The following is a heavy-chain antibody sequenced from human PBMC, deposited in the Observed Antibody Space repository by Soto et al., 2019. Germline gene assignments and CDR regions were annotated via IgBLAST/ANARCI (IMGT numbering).Heavy chain of an antibody. Sequence: PSETLSLTCTVSGGSLSSYYWNWIRQPPGKGLEWIGFISNSGDTNYNPSLKGRITVSIDTSKNQFSLSLTSVTAADTAVYYCARGVAVAFDNWGPGNLVTVSS. CDR1: GGSLSSYY. CDR2: ISNSGDT. V-gene: IGHV4-59*01. D-gene: IGHD2-21*01. CDR3: ARGVAVAFDN. J-gene: IGHJ4*02.